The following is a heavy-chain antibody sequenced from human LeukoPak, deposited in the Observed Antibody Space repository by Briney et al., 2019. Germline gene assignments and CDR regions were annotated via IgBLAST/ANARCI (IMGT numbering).Heavy chain of an antibody. D-gene: IGHD6-19*01. J-gene: IGHJ4*02. CDR1: GYTFTGYY. CDR2: INPNSGGR. V-gene: IGHV1-2*02. CDR3: ASTLTVVGTLDY. Sequence: ASVKVSCKASGYTFTGYYIHWVRQAPGQGLEWMGWINPNSGGRKYAQKFQGRVTMTRDTSMSTVYMELSRLTSDDTGVYYCASTLTVVGTLDYWGQGTLVPVSS.